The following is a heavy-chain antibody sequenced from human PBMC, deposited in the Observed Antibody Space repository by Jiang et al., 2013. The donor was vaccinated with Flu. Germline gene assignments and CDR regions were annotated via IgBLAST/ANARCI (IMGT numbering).Heavy chain of an antibody. CDR1: GYTFTSYG. J-gene: IGHJ4*02. Sequence: SGAEVKKDLGASVKVSCKASGYTFTSYGISWVRQAPGQGLEWMGWISAYNGNTNYAQKLQGRVTMTTDTSTSTAYMELRSLRSDDTAVYYCARLGVTYYDILTGYWFFDYWGQGTLVTVSS. CDR3: ARLGVTYYDILTGYWFFDY. CDR2: ISAYNGNT. V-gene: IGHV1-18*01. D-gene: IGHD3-9*01.